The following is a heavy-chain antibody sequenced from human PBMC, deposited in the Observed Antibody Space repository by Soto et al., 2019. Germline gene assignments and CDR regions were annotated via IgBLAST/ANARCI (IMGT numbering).Heavy chain of an antibody. V-gene: IGHV3-23*01. D-gene: IGHD1-1*01. Sequence: EVQLLESGGGLVQPGGSLRLSCAASGFTISSNAMYWVRQAPGKGLEWVSGISDRGDTTHYADSVKGRFTISRDTSKNTLYLQLNTLRADDTAVYYCTKDKPGTTSLDYWGQGTLVTVSS. CDR2: ISDRGDTT. J-gene: IGHJ4*02. CDR1: GFTISSNA. CDR3: TKDKPGTTSLDY.